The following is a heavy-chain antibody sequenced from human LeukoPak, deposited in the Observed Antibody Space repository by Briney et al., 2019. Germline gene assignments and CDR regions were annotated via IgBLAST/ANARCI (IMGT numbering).Heavy chain of an antibody. CDR3: ARVRILAGCCWFDP. V-gene: IGHV3-48*04. J-gene: IGHJ5*02. CDR1: GFTFSSYS. CDR2: ISSSSSTI. Sequence: GGSLRLSCAASGFTFSSYSMNWVRQAPGKGLEWVSYISSSSSTIYYADSVKGRFTISRDNAKNSLYLQMNSLRAEDTAVYYCARVRILAGCCWFDPWGQGTLVTVSS. D-gene: IGHD2-8*01.